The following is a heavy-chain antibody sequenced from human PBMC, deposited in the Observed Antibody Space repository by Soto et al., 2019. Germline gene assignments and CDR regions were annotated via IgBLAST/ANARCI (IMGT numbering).Heavy chain of an antibody. CDR3: ASDTGWGLGY. CDR2: IYYSGGT. Sequence: QVQLQESGPGLVRPSGTLSLTCAVSGDSINSDYSWNWVRQSPGKGLEWIAEIYYSGGTSWNPSRKIRVRISMKKPKTPSSRNLMSVPAADTAMYYCASDTGWGLGYWGQGTLVTVSS. CDR1: GDSINSDYS. D-gene: IGHD6-19*01. J-gene: IGHJ4*02. V-gene: IGHV4-4*02.